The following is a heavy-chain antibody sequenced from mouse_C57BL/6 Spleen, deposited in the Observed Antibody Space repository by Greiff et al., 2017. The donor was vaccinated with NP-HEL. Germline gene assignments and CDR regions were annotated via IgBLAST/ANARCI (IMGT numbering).Heavy chain of an antibody. Sequence: EVQLQQSGAGLVKPGGSLKLSCAASGFTFSSYAMSWVRQTPEKRLEWVAYISSGGDYIYYAATVKGRFTISRDNARNTLYLQMSSLKSEDTAMYDCTRGTVVPFDYWGQGTTLTVSS. CDR3: TRGTVVPFDY. V-gene: IGHV5-9-1*02. CDR1: GFTFSSYA. J-gene: IGHJ2*01. CDR2: ISSGGDYI. D-gene: IGHD1-1*01.